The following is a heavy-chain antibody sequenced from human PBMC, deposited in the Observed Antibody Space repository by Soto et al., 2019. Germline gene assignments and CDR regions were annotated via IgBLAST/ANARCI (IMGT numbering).Heavy chain of an antibody. CDR1: GGSISSSSYY. Sequence: PSETLSLTCTVSGGSISSSSYYWGWIRQPPGKGLEWIGSIYYSGSTYYNPSLKSRVTISVDTSKNQFSLKLSSVTAADTAVYYCAGQILYYYGMDVWGQGTTVTVSS. CDR2: IYYSGST. CDR3: AGQILYYYGMDV. V-gene: IGHV4-39*01. J-gene: IGHJ6*02.